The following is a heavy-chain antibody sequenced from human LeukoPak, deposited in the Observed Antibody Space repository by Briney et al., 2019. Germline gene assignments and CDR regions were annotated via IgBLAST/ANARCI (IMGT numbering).Heavy chain of an antibody. V-gene: IGHV3-49*03. CDR3: ASRSARSYGGSCDY. CDR1: GFTFGDYA. J-gene: IGHJ4*02. CDR2: IRSEAYGGTT. Sequence: PGGSLRLSCTTSGFTFGDYAMSWFRQAPGKGLEWVSFIRSEAYGGTTEYAASVKGRFTISRDDSKSIAYLQMNSLKTEDTAVYYCASRSARSYGGSCDYWGQGTLVTVSS. D-gene: IGHD5-18*01.